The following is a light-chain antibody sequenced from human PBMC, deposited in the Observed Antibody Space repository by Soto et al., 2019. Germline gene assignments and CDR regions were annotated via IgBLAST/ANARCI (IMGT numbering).Light chain of an antibody. V-gene: IGKV3-20*01. CDR2: GAS. J-gene: IGKJ2*01. CDR1: QSVSSSY. CDR3: PQYGSSPPRYT. Sequence: EIVLTQSPGTLSLSPGERATLSCRASQSVSSSYLAWYQQKPGQAPRLLIYGASSKATGIPDRFSGSGSGTDFTLTVSRLEPEDVAVYYCPQYGSSPPRYTFGQGTKLEIK.